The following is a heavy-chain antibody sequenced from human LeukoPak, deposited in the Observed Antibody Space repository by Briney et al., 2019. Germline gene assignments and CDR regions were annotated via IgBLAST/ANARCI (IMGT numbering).Heavy chain of an antibody. J-gene: IGHJ4*02. CDR2: ISSTSSYI. V-gene: IGHV3-21*01. CDR3: ARARCSSTSCSTFNFDY. D-gene: IGHD2-2*01. CDR1: GFTFSSYT. Sequence: GGSLGLSCAASGFTFSSYTMNWVRQAPGKGLEWVSSISSTSSYIYYADSVKGRFTISRDNAKNSVYLQMNSLRVEDTAVYYCARARCSSTSCSTFNFDYWGQGTLVTVSS.